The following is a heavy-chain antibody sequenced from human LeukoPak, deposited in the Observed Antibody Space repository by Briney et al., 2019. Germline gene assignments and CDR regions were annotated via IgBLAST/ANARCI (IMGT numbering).Heavy chain of an antibody. CDR1: GFTFSSYG. V-gene: IGHV3-30*02. Sequence: PGGSLRLSCAASGFTFSSYGMHWVRQAPGKGLEWVAFIRYDGSDKYYADSVKGRFTISRDNSKNTLYLQMNSLRAEDTDVYYCAKYLAVAGTDYYFDYWGQGNLVTVSS. J-gene: IGHJ4*02. CDR2: IRYDGSDK. CDR3: AKYLAVAGTDYYFDY. D-gene: IGHD6-19*01.